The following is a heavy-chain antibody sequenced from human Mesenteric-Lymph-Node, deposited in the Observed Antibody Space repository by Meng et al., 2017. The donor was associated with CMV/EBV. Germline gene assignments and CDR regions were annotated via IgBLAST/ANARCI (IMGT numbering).Heavy chain of an antibody. CDR1: GYIFTSYG. J-gene: IGHJ4*02. CDR2: ISTYTGNT. CDR3: ARTGGKYDC. V-gene: IGHV1-18*01. Sequence: MVSCKASGYIFTSYGIVWVRQAPRLGLEWMGWISTYTGNTNYARELQDRVTMTTDTSTNTVYMELRSLRSDDTAMYYCARTGGKYDCWGQGTLVTVSS. D-gene: IGHD2-8*02.